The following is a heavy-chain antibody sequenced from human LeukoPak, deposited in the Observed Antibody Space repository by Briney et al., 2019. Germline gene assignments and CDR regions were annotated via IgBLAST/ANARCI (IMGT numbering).Heavy chain of an antibody. CDR1: GFTFNDYY. Sequence: PGGSLRLSCAASGFTFNDYYMSWIRQAPGKGLEWLSYINIGGTNTHYADSVKGRFTISRDNAKKSLYLEMNNLRAVDTAVYYCATDGAGFDTWGQGVLVTVSS. CDR2: INIGGTNT. CDR3: ATDGAGFDT. J-gene: IGHJ5*02. V-gene: IGHV3-11*01.